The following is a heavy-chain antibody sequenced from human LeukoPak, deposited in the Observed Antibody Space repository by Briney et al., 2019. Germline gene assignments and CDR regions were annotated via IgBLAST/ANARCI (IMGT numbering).Heavy chain of an antibody. J-gene: IGHJ4*01. D-gene: IGHD3-16*01. Sequence: GGSLRLSCVGSGFSLSDYWMHWVPQTPGKGLMWVSRITSDGSTTWYADSVKGRLTVSRDNAKNTLFLEMNSLRDEDTAVYYCAGDYIWGRLFWGQGTLVTVSS. CDR1: GFSLSDYW. V-gene: IGHV3-74*01. CDR3: AGDYIWGRLF. CDR2: ITSDGSTT.